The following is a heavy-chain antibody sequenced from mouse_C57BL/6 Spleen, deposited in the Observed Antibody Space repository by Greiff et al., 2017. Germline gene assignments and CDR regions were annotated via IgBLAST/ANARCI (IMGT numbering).Heavy chain of an antibody. Sequence: EVKLMESVAELVRPGASVKLSCTASGFNIKNTYMHWVKQRPEQGLEWIGRIDPANGNTKYAPKFQGKATVTADTSSNTAYLQLSSLTSEDTAIYYCASVEDDYDEFAYWGQGTLVTVSA. J-gene: IGHJ3*01. D-gene: IGHD2-4*01. CDR3: ASVEDDYDEFAY. CDR2: IDPANGNT. CDR1: GFNIKNTY. V-gene: IGHV14-3*01.